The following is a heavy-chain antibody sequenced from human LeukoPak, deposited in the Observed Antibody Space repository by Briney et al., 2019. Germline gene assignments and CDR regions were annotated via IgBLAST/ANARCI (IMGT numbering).Heavy chain of an antibody. J-gene: IGHJ4*02. V-gene: IGHV1-8*01. CDR1: GYTFTSYD. Sequence: ASVKVSCKASGYTFTSYDINWVRQATGQGLEWMGWMNPNSGNTGYAQKFQGRVTMTRSTSISTAYMELSSLRSEDTAVYYCARVGLEIRYWLTSYYFDYWGREPWSPSPQ. D-gene: IGHD2-8*02. CDR2: MNPNSGNT. CDR3: ARVGLEIRYWLTSYYFDY.